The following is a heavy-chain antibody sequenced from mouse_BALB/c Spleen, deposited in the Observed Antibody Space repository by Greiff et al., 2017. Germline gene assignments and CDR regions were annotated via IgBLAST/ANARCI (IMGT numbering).Heavy chain of an antibody. CDR2: IYPGNSDT. CDR3: TRQGTPHQGAWFAY. CDR1: GYSFTSYW. J-gene: IGHJ3*01. D-gene: IGHD3-3*01. Sequence: VQLQQSGTVLARPGASVKMSCKASGYSFTSYWMHWVKQRPGQGLEWIGAIYPGNSDTSYNQKFKGKAKLTAVTSASTAYMELSSLTNEDSAVYYCTRQGTPHQGAWFAYWGQGTLVTVSA. V-gene: IGHV1-5*01.